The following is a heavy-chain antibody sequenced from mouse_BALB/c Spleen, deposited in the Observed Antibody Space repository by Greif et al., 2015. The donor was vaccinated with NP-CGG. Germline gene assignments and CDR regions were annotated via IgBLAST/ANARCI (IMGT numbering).Heavy chain of an antibody. CDR2: IYPGDGDT. J-gene: IGHJ3*01. V-gene: IGHV1-80*01. CDR3: ANDYSPAWFAY. D-gene: IGHD2-4*01. Sequence: QVQLQQPGAELVRPGSSVKISCKASSYAFSSYWMNWVKQRPGQGLEWIGQIYPGDGDTSYNGKFKGKATLTADKSSSTAYMQLSSLTSEDSAVYFCANDYSPAWFAYWGQGTLVTVSA. CDR1: SYAFSSYW.